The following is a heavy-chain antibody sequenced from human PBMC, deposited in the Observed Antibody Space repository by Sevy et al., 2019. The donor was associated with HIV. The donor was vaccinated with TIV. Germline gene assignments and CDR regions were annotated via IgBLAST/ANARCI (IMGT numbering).Heavy chain of an antibody. CDR3: AKGTRITVKGCIGATPSY. V-gene: IGHV3-23*01. Sequence: GGSLRLSCAASGFTFSSYAMSWVRQAPGKGLEWVSAISGSGGSTYYADSVTGRFTISRDNSKNMLYLQMNSLRADDTAVYYCAKGTRITVKGCIGATPSYWGQGTLVTVSS. D-gene: IGHD5-12*01. CDR2: ISGSGGST. CDR1: GFTFSSYA. J-gene: IGHJ4*02.